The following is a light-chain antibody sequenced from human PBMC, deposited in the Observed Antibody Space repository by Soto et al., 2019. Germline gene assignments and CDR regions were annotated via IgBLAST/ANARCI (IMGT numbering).Light chain of an antibody. J-gene: IGKJ5*01. CDR3: QQYNNWPPIT. Sequence: EIVLMQSPATPSETPGERATLSCRASQSVSSNLAWYQQKPGQAPRLLIYGASTRATGIPARFSGSGSGTEFTLTISSLLSEDFAGYYCQQYNNWPPITCGQGTRLEIK. V-gene: IGKV3-15*01. CDR1: QSVSSN. CDR2: GAS.